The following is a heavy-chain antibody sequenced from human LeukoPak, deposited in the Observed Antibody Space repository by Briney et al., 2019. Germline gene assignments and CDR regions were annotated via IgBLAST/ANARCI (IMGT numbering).Heavy chain of an antibody. CDR2: MNPNSGNT. CDR3: ARSQWIQLWYAPNYYMDV. D-gene: IGHD5-18*01. J-gene: IGHJ6*03. V-gene: IGHV1-8*03. Sequence: ASVKVSCKASGYTFTSYDINWVRQATGQGLEWMGWMNPNSGNTGYAQKFQGRVTITRNTSISTAYMELSSLRSEDTAVYYCARSQWIQLWYAPNYYMDVWGKGTTVTVSS. CDR1: GYTFTSYD.